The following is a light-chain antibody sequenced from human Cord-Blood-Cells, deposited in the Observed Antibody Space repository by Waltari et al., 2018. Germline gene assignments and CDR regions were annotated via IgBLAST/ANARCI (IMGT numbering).Light chain of an antibody. CDR2: KVS. CDR1: QSLVHSDGHTY. J-gene: IGKJ4*01. V-gene: IGKV2-30*02. Sequence: DVVMTQSPLSLPVTLGQPASISCRSSQSLVHSDGHTYLNWFQQRPGQSPRRLSYKVSNRDSGVPDRFSGSGSGTDFKLKISRVEAEDVGVYYCMQGTHWPLTFGGGTKVEIK. CDR3: MQGTHWPLT.